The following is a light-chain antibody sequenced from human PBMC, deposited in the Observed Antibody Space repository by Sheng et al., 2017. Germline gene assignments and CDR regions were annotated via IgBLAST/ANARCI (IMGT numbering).Light chain of an antibody. J-gene: IGKJ1*01. CDR3: QQYNGFSWT. CDR2: EAS. V-gene: IGKV1-5*03. Sequence: TQSPATLSLSPGERATLSCRASQSLSSWLAWYQQKPGKAPKLLIYEASTLESGVPSRFSGSGSGTEFTLTISSLQPDDFATYYCQQYNGFSWTFGQGTKVEIK. CDR1: QSLSSW.